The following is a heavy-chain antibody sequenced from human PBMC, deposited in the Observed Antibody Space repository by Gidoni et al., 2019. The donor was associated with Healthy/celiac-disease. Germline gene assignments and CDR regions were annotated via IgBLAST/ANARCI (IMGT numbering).Heavy chain of an antibody. CDR1: GFTFSSYG. Sequence: QVQLVESGGGVVQPGRSLRLSCAASGFTFSSYGMHWVRQAPGKGLEWVAVIWYDGSNKYYADSVKGRFTISRDNSKNTLYLQMNSLRAEDTAVYYCARGREYYDILTGYPYYYGMDVWGQGTTVTVSS. V-gene: IGHV3-33*01. CDR3: ARGREYYDILTGYPYYYGMDV. J-gene: IGHJ6*02. D-gene: IGHD3-9*01. CDR2: IWYDGSNK.